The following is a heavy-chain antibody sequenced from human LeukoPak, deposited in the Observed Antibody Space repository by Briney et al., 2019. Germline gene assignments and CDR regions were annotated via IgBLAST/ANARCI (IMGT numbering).Heavy chain of an antibody. CDR2: ISSSGSTI. Sequence: PGGSLRLSCAASGFTFSSYEMNWFRQAPGKGLEWVSYISSSGSTIYYADSVKGRFTISRDNAKNSLYLQMNSLRAEDTAVYYCERAYCSGGSCYFRWFDTWGHGTLVTVSS. CDR1: GFTFSSYE. D-gene: IGHD2-15*01. J-gene: IGHJ5*01. CDR3: ERAYCSGGSCYFRWFDT. V-gene: IGHV3-48*03.